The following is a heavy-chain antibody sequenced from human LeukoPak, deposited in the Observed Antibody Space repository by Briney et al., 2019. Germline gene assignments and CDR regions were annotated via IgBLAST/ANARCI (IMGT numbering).Heavy chain of an antibody. J-gene: IGHJ6*03. CDR1: GFTFDDYA. Sequence: QAGRSLRLSCAASGFTFDDYAMHWVRQAPGKGLEWVSGISWNSGSIGYADSVKGRFTISRDNAKNSLYLQMNSLRAEDTALYYCAKDHKPCSSTSCAYYYYMDVWGKGTTVTVSS. CDR3: AKDHKPCSSTSCAYYYYMDV. D-gene: IGHD2-2*01. V-gene: IGHV3-9*01. CDR2: ISWNSGSI.